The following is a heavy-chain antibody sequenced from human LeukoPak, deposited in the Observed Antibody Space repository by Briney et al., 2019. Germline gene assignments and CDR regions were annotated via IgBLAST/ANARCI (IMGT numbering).Heavy chain of an antibody. J-gene: IGHJ4*02. V-gene: IGHV3-7*01. CDR2: INQDGRET. CDR1: RFTFSGYW. CDR3: ARDWYHAIDY. D-gene: IGHD2-2*01. Sequence: TGGSLRLSCATSRFTFSGYWMSWVRQAPGKGLEWVANINQDGRETNYVDSVKGRFTISRDNAKKSLYLQMKSLRAEDTAVYYCARDWYHAIDYWGQGTLVTVSS.